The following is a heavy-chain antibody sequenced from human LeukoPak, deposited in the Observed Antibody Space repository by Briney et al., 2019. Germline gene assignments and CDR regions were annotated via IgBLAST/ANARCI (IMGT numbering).Heavy chain of an antibody. CDR1: GFTFSSYE. J-gene: IGHJ4*02. D-gene: IGHD6-19*01. V-gene: IGHV3-48*03. Sequence: GGSLRLSCAASGFTFSSYEMHWVRQAPGKGLEWVSYISSSGSTIYYADSVKGRFTISRDNAKNSLYLQMNSLRAEDTAVYYCARDRPPWYNSGIYYWGQGTLVTVSS. CDR3: ARDRPPWYNSGIYY. CDR2: ISSSGSTI.